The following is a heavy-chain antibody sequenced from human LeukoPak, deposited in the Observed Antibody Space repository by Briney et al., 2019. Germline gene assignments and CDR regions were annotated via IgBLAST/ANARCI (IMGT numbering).Heavy chain of an antibody. D-gene: IGHD4-17*01. Sequence: GGSLRLSCAASGFALSSHWMTWVRQAPGKGLEWVAVISYDGSNKYYADSVKGRFTISRDNSKNTLYLQMNSLRAEDTAVYYCARGTVTTSYYFDYWGQGTLVTVSS. CDR1: GFALSSHW. CDR3: ARGTVTTSYYFDY. V-gene: IGHV3-30*03. CDR2: ISYDGSNK. J-gene: IGHJ4*02.